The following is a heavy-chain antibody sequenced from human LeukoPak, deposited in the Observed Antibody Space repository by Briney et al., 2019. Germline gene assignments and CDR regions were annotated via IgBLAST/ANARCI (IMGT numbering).Heavy chain of an antibody. CDR2: ISGSGGST. J-gene: IGHJ4*02. D-gene: IGHD1-26*01. Sequence: GGSLRLSCAASGFTFSSYAMSWVRQAPGKGLEWVSTISGSGGSTYYADSVKGRFTISRDNSKNTLYLQMNSLRAEDTAIYYCAKEYTGTFSPFPSYFDNWGQGTLVTVSS. CDR1: GFTFSSYA. V-gene: IGHV3-23*01. CDR3: AKEYTGTFSPFPSYFDN.